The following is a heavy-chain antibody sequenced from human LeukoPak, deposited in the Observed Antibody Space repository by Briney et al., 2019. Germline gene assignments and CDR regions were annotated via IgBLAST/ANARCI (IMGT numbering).Heavy chain of an antibody. Sequence: SVKVSCKASGGTFSSYAISWVRQAPGQGLEWMGGIIPIFGTANYAQKFQGRVTLTRDMSTSTDYLELSSLRSEDTAVYYCARDRPGSGDGYNFPGYWGQGTLVTVSS. J-gene: IGHJ4*02. CDR1: GGTFSSYA. V-gene: IGHV1-69*05. D-gene: IGHD5-24*01. CDR2: IIPIFGTA. CDR3: ARDRPGSGDGYNFPGY.